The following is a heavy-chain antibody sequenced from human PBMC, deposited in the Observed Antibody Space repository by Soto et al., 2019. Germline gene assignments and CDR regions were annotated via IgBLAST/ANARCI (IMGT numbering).Heavy chain of an antibody. CDR2: IIPIFGTA. CDR1: GGTFSSYA. V-gene: IGHV1-69*12. Sequence: QVQLVQSGAEVKKPGSSVKVSCKASGGTFSSYAISWVRQAPGQGLEWMGGIIPIFGTANYAQKFQGRVTITADESTSNAYRELSSLRSEDTAVYYCAREGGSGNYRYYAMDVWGQGTTVTVSS. J-gene: IGHJ6*02. CDR3: AREGGSGNYRYYAMDV. D-gene: IGHD3-10*01.